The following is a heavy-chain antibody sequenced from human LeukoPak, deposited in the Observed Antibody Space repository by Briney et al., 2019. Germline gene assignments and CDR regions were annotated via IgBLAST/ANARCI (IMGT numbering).Heavy chain of an antibody. J-gene: IGHJ4*02. CDR3: ANWDDFWSGSVY. CDR2: IHNYETTE. D-gene: IGHD3-3*01. CDR1: GFTFSSFG. Sequence: GGSLRLSCAASGFTFSSFGMHWVRQTPGKGLEWVTFIHNYETTEYYADSVKGRFTISRDNSKNTLYLQMNSLRAEDTAVYYCANWDDFWSGSVYWGQGTLVTVSS. V-gene: IGHV3-30*02.